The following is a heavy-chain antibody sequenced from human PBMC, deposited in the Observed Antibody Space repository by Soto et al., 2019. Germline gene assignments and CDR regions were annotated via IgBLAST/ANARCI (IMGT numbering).Heavy chain of an antibody. CDR3: ARVLIVAGPTYAFDI. V-gene: IGHV6-1*01. D-gene: IGHD6-19*01. CDR1: GDSVSSNSAA. J-gene: IGHJ3*02. Sequence: SQTLSLTCAICGDSVSSNSAAWNWIRQSPSRGLEWLGRTCYRSKWYNDYAVSVKSRVTINPDTSKNQFSLQLNSVTPEDTAVNYCARVLIVAGPTYAFDIWGQGTMVTVSS. CDR2: TCYRSKWYN.